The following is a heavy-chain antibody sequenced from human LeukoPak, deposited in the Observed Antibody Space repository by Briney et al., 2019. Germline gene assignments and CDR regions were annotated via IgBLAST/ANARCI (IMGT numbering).Heavy chain of an antibody. CDR1: EYTVNIYD. V-gene: IGHV1-8*01. J-gene: IGHJ4*02. Sequence: GASVRVSCKASEYTVNIYDINWVRQATGQGLEWMGWMNPDSGNTGFAQKFQGRVTMTRNTSITTAYMELSSLRSEDTAVYYCAVHLPGDYLDRWGQGTLVTVSS. CDR2: MNPDSGNT. CDR3: AVHLPGDYLDR.